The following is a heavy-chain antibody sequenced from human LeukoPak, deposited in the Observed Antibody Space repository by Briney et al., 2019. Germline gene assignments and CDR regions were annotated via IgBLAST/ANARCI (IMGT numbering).Heavy chain of an antibody. CDR3: AKDRHAPGRYCSSTSCLPFDP. CDR2: ISGSDGST. D-gene: IGHD2-2*01. J-gene: IGHJ5*02. Sequence: GGSLRLSCAASGFTFSSYDMSWVRQAPGKGLEWVSAISGSDGSTYYADSVKRRFTISRDNSEKKLYLQMNSLRAEDTAVYYCAKDRHAPGRYCSSTSCLPFDPWGQGTLVTVSS. V-gene: IGHV3-23*01. CDR1: GFTFSSYD.